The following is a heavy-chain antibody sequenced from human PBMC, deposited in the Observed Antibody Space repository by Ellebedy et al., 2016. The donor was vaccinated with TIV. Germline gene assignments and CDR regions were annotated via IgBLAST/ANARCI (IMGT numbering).Heavy chain of an antibody. V-gene: IGHV3-21*04. CDR2: IRSTGSDK. CDR3: VTTRGEGGLLSFIDT. Sequence: GKSLKISCVASGFTFSNYNMNWVRQSPGKGLEWVSSIRSTGSDKYYAESVKGRFTISRDNAKKSVFLQMDSLRAEDTAMYFCVTTRGEGGLLSFIDTWGQGTLVTVSS. J-gene: IGHJ5*02. CDR1: GFTFSNYN. D-gene: IGHD2/OR15-2a*01.